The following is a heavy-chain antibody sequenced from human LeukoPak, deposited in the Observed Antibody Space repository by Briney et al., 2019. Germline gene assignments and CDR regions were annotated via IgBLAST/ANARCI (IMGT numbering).Heavy chain of an antibody. D-gene: IGHD1-1*01. J-gene: IGHJ4*02. Sequence: GGSLSLSCAASGFTFSSYSMNWVRQAPGKGLEWVSYISSSSSTIYYADSVKGRFTISRDNAKNSLYLQMNSLRAEDTAVYYCASGREEFDYWGQGTLVTVSS. CDR3: ASGREEFDY. CDR2: ISSSSSTI. V-gene: IGHV3-48*01. CDR1: GFTFSSYS.